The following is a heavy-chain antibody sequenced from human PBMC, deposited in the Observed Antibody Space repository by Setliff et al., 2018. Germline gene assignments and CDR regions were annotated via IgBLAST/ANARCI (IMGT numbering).Heavy chain of an antibody. D-gene: IGHD2-8*01. Sequence: KPSETLSLTCAVSGGSFSSSSYYWGWIRQPPGKGLECIGIIYYSGSTYYKPSLKSRVTISIDTSKNHFSLKVTSVTAADTAVYYCARGDEIVQGRHGVWDFDSWGPGILVTVSS. CDR1: GGSFSSSSYY. V-gene: IGHV4-39*02. CDR3: ARGDEIVQGRHGVWDFDS. CDR2: IYYSGST. J-gene: IGHJ4*02.